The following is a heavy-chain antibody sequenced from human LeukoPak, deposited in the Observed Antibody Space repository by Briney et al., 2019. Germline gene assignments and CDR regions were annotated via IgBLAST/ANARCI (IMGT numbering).Heavy chain of an antibody. V-gene: IGHV4-34*01. D-gene: IGHD3-16*02. Sequence: SETLSLTCAVYGGSFSGYYWSWIRQPPGKGLEWIGEINHSGSTNYNPSLKSRVAISVDTSKNQFSLKLSSVTAADTAVYYCARSWGYDYVWGSYRLVYFDYWGQGTLVTVSS. CDR1: GGSFSGYY. CDR3: ARSWGYDYVWGSYRLVYFDY. J-gene: IGHJ4*02. CDR2: INHSGST.